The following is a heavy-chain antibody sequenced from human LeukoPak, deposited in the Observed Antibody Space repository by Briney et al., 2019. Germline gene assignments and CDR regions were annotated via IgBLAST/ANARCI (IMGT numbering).Heavy chain of an antibody. D-gene: IGHD6-19*01. CDR3: AREELAVAGNDY. Sequence: PGGSLRLSCAASGFTVSSNYMSWVRQAPGKGLEWVSVIYSGGSTYHADSVKGRFTISRDNSKNTLYLQMNSLRAEDTAVYYCAREELAVAGNDYWGQGTLVTVSS. CDR2: IYSGGST. V-gene: IGHV3-53*01. CDR1: GFTVSSNY. J-gene: IGHJ4*02.